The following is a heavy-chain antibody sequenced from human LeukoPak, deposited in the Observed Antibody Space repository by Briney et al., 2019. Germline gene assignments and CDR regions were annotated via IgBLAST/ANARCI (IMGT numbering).Heavy chain of an antibody. V-gene: IGHV3-30*04. CDR3: AREPFGGYQYYYYYYGMDV. J-gene: IGHJ6*04. CDR2: ISYDGSNK. CDR1: GFTFSSYS. Sequence: GRSLRLSCAASGFTFSSYSIHWVRQAPGKGLEWVAVISYDGSNKYYADSVKGRFTISRDNSKNTLYLQMNCLRAEDTAVYYCAREPFGGYQYYYYYYGMDVWGKGTTVTVSS. D-gene: IGHD3-16*01.